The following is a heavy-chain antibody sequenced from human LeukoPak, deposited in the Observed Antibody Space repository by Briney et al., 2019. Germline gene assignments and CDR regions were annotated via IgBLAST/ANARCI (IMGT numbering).Heavy chain of an antibody. CDR3: AKEINYYYDTNGFDY. CDR2: INPNSGGT. Sequence: ASVKVSCKASGYTFTGYYMHWVRQAPGQGLEWMGWINPNSGGTNYAQKFQGRVTMTRDTSISTAYMELSRLRSDDTAVYYCAKEINYYYDTNGFDYWGQGTLVTVSS. J-gene: IGHJ4*02. CDR1: GYTFTGYY. D-gene: IGHD3-22*01. V-gene: IGHV1-2*02.